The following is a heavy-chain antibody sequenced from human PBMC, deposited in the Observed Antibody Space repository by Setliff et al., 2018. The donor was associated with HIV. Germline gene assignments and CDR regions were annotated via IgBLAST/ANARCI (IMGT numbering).Heavy chain of an antibody. Sequence: SETLSLTCNVSGGSFIGSSFQSTWIRQAPGKGLEWIGDINHSGSTNYNPSLKSRVTISVDTSKNQFSLKLSSVTAADTAVYYCARTGDGYNFDYWGQGTLVTVSS. J-gene: IGHJ4*02. D-gene: IGHD5-12*01. CDR3: ARTGDGYNFDY. CDR2: INHSGST. CDR1: GGSFIGSSFQ. V-gene: IGHV4-39*07.